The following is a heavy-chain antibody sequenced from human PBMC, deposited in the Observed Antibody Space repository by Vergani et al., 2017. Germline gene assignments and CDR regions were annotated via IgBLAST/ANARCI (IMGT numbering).Heavy chain of an antibody. J-gene: IGHJ5*02. CDR1: GFTFSSYT. Sequence: EVQLLESGGGLVQPGGSLRLSCAASGFTFSSYTMTWVRQAPGKGLEWVSAISGSGGSTYYADSVKGRFTISRDNGENSMYLQMNSLRVEDTAVYYCARGQPGYQALSSNWFDHWGQGTLVTVSS. CDR2: ISGSGGST. CDR3: ARGQPGYQALSSNWFDH. V-gene: IGHV3-23*01. D-gene: IGHD2-2*01.